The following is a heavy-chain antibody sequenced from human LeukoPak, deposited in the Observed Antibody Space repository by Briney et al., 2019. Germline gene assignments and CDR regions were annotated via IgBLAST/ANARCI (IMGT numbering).Heavy chain of an antibody. V-gene: IGHV4-4*02. CDR3: ARAPGQWLAYFDY. CDR1: GGSISSSNW. Sequence: PSGTLSLTCAVSGGSISSSNWWSWVRQPPGKGLEWIGEIYHSGSSNYNPSLKSRVTISVDKSKNQFSLKLSSVTAADTAVYYCARAPGQWLAYFDYWGQGTLVTVSS. D-gene: IGHD6-19*01. CDR2: IYHSGSS. J-gene: IGHJ4*02.